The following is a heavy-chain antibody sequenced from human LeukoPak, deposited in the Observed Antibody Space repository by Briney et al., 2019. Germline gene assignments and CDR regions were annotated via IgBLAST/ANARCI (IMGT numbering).Heavy chain of an antibody. D-gene: IGHD1-1*01. CDR3: ATDAFTTATVQLDY. CDR1: GFTFSSYS. Sequence: GGSLRLSCAASGFTFSSYSMNWVRQAPGKGLEWVSSISSSSSYIYYADSVKGRFTISRDNAKNSLYLQMNSLRAEDTAVYYCATDAFTTATVQLDYWGQGTLVTVSS. J-gene: IGHJ4*02. CDR2: ISSSSSYI. V-gene: IGHV3-21*01.